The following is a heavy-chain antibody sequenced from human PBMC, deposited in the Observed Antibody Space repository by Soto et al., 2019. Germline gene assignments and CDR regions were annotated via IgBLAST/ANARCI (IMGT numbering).Heavy chain of an antibody. Sequence: SETLSLTCTVSGGSISSGGYYWSWIRQHPGKGLEWIGYIYYSGSTYYNPSLKSRVTISVDTSKNQFSLKLSSVTAADTAVYYCARGSSSSWSYFDYWGQGTLVTV. CDR2: IYYSGST. D-gene: IGHD6-13*01. V-gene: IGHV4-31*03. J-gene: IGHJ4*02. CDR1: GGSISSGGYY. CDR3: ARGSSSSWSYFDY.